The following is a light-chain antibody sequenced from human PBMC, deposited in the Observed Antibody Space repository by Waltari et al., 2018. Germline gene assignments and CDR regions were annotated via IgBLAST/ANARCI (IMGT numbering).Light chain of an antibody. J-gene: IGKJ2*01. CDR1: QIVATY. Sequence: ATLSLSPGERATLSCRASQIVATYLGWYQQKPGQSPRLLIYDASNRAPGVPARFSGAGSGTHFTLTISSLEPEDSAVYYCQQRYNWPGTFGRGTKLEIK. V-gene: IGKV3-11*01. CDR2: DAS. CDR3: QQRYNWPGT.